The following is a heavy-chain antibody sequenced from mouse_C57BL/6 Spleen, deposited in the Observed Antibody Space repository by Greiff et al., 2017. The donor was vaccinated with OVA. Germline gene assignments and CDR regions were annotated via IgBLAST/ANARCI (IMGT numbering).Heavy chain of an antibody. V-gene: IGHV1-54*01. J-gene: IGHJ2*01. D-gene: IGHD3-2*02. CDR3: ARSGPIRY. CDR2: INPGSGGT. Sequence: QVQLKESGAELVRPGTSVKVSCKASGYAFTNYLIEWVKQRPGQGLEWIGVINPGSGGTNYNEKFKGKATLTADKSSSTAYMQLSSLTSEDSAVYFCARSGPIRYWGQGTTLTVSS. CDR1: GYAFTNYL.